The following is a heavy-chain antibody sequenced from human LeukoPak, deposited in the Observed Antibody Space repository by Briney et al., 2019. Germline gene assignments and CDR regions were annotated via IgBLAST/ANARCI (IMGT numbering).Heavy chain of an antibody. CDR3: ARAKWGATGDLNY. J-gene: IGHJ4*02. Sequence: ASVKVSCKASGYTFTSYDINWVRQATGQGLEWMGWMNPNSGNTGYAQKFQGRVTMTRNTSISTAYMELRSLRSDDTAVYYCARAKWGATGDLNYWGQGTLVTVSS. CDR1: GYTFTSYD. V-gene: IGHV1-8*01. CDR2: MNPNSGNT. D-gene: IGHD1-26*01.